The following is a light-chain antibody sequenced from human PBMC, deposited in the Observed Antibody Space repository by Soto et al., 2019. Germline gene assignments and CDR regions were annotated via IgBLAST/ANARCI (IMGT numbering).Light chain of an antibody. CDR2: DAS. J-gene: IGKJ5*01. CDR3: QQRSNWIT. Sequence: SVLTQAPATLALYPGERAILSCRASQSVSSYLAWYQQKPGQAPRLLIYDASNRATGTPARFSGSGSGTDFTLTISSLEPEDFAVYYCQQRSNWITFGQGTGLEIK. V-gene: IGKV3-11*01. CDR1: QSVSSY.